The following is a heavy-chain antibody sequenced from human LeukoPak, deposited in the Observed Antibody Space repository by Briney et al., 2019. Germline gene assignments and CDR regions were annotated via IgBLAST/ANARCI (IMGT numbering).Heavy chain of an antibody. CDR1: GGSISSYS. J-gene: IGHJ4*02. CDR3: AKTISRMHPPDY. Sequence: SETLSLTCTVSGGSISSYSWSWIRQPPGKGLEWIGYIYYSGSTNYNPSLKSRVTISIDTSKNQFSLKLSYVTAADTAVYYCAKTISRMHPPDYWGQGTLVTVSS. CDR2: IYYSGST. V-gene: IGHV4-59*01. D-gene: IGHD1-14*01.